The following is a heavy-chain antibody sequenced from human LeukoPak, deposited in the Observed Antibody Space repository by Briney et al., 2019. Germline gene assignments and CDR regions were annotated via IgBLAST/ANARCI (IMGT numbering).Heavy chain of an antibody. Sequence: GESLQISCKGSGYRFTSYWISWVRQVPGKGVEGMGRIDPSDSYTNYSPSFQGHLTISADKSISTAYLQWSSLKASDTAMYYCARHQLLGPCFKGVCSDAFDIWGQGTMVTVSS. D-gene: IGHD2-8*01. CDR1: GYRFTSYW. V-gene: IGHV5-10-1*01. J-gene: IGHJ3*02. CDR3: ARHQLLGPCFKGVCSDAFDI. CDR2: IDPSDSYT.